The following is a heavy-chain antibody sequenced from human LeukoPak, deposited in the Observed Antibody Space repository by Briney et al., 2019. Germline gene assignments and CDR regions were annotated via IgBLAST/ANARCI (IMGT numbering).Heavy chain of an antibody. Sequence: PSETLSLTCAVSGYSISSGYYWGWIRQPPGKGLEWIGSIYHSGSTYYNPSLKSRVPISVDTSKNQFSLKLSSVTAADTAVYYCARHSSSFYYYYMDVWGKGTTVTVSS. CDR3: ARHSSSFYYYYMDV. D-gene: IGHD6-6*01. V-gene: IGHV4-38-2*01. CDR1: GYSISSGYY. J-gene: IGHJ6*03. CDR2: IYHSGST.